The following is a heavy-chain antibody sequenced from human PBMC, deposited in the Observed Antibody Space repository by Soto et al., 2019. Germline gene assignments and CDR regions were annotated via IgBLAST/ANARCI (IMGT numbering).Heavy chain of an antibody. D-gene: IGHD3-22*01. J-gene: IGHJ3*02. CDR2: ITTYNGNT. V-gene: IGHV1-18*01. CDR3: GRRSDSSAYSHPANALDI. CDR1: GFTFTDYA. Sequence: QVQLVQSGAEVKKPGASVKVSCKASGFTFTDYAFSWVRQAPGQGREWMGWITTYNGNTSYAQNLQGRVTMPTDTSTSTASRDLRSLRSDDTAVYYCGRRSDSSAYSHPANALDIWCPGTMVTVSS.